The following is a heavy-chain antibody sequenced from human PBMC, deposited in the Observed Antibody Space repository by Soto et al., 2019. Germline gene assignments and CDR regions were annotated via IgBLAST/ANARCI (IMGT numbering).Heavy chain of an antibody. Sequence: PGGSLRLSCAASGFTFSGSAIHWVRQASGKGLEWVGRIRSKVNNYATTYAASVEGRFIISRDDSKNTAYLQMNSLKTEDTAVYFCSSVLWEPPPVGTVNWFAPWGQGTLVTVSS. CDR2: IRSKVNNYAT. V-gene: IGHV3-73*01. D-gene: IGHD3-16*01. J-gene: IGHJ5*02. CDR1: GFTFSGSA. CDR3: SSVLWEPPPVGTVNWFAP.